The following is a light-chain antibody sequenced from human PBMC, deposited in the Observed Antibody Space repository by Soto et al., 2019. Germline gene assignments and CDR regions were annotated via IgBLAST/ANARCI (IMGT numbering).Light chain of an antibody. V-gene: IGKV2-30*01. Sequence: DVVMTQSPLSLPVTLGQPASISCRSSQSLVYSDGNTYFSWFQQRPGQSPRRLIYEVSKRASGVPDRFSGSGSGTDFTLKISRVEAEDVGVYYCMQGTPGTLTFGGGTKVEIK. CDR1: QSLVYSDGNTY. CDR3: MQGTPGTLT. J-gene: IGKJ4*01. CDR2: EVS.